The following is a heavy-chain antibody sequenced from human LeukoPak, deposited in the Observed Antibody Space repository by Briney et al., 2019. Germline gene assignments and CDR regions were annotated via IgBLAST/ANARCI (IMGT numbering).Heavy chain of an antibody. V-gene: IGHV3-30*18. Sequence: GGSLRLSCAASGFTFSSYGMHWVRQAPGKGLEWVAVISYDGSDKYYADSVKGRFTISRDNSKNTLYLQMNSLRAEDTAVYYCAELGITMIGGVWGKGTTVTISS. D-gene: IGHD3-10*02. CDR3: AELGITMIGGV. CDR1: GFTFSSYG. CDR2: ISYDGSDK. J-gene: IGHJ6*04.